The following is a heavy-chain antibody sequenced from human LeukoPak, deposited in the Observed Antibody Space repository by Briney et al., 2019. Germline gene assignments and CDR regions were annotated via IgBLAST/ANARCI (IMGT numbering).Heavy chain of an antibody. CDR2: IYYSGST. J-gene: IGHJ4*02. V-gene: IGHV4-59*06. CDR1: GFTFDDYA. D-gene: IGHD4-4*01. Sequence: KPGGSLRLSCAASGFTFDDYAMHWVRQAPGKGLEWIGYIYYSGSTYYNPSLKSRVTISVDTSKNQFSLKLSSVTAADTAVYYCARYYSLLGYYFDYWGQGTLVTVSS. CDR3: ARYYSLLGYYFDY.